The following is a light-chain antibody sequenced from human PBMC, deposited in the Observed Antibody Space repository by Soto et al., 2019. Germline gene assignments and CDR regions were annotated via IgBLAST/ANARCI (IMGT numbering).Light chain of an antibody. V-gene: IGKV3-20*01. Sequence: EIVLTQSPGTLSLSPGERATLSCRASQSVSSNYLAWYQQKPGQAPRLLIYGASSRATGIPDRISGSGSGTDFTLTISRLEPEDFAVYYCQQYGTSPSYTFGQGTKLEIK. CDR2: GAS. J-gene: IGKJ2*01. CDR1: QSVSSNY. CDR3: QQYGTSPSYT.